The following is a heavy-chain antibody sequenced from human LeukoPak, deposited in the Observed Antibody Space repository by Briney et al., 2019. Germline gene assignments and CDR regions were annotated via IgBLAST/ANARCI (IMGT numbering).Heavy chain of an antibody. Sequence: PGGSLRLSCAAPGFTFSTYWMSWVRRAPGKGLEWVANIKEDGSEKNYVDSVKGRFTISRDNAKNSLYLQMNSLRAEGTAVYYCARNYFDYWGQGTLVTVSS. CDR3: ARNYFDY. J-gene: IGHJ4*02. CDR1: GFTFSTYW. V-gene: IGHV3-7*03. CDR2: IKEDGSEK.